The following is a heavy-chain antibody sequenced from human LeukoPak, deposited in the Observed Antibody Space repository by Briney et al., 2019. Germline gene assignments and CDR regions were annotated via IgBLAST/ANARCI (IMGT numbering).Heavy chain of an antibody. CDR1: GFTFSSYE. V-gene: IGHV3-64*01. J-gene: IGHJ4*02. CDR2: ISSNGGST. D-gene: IGHD3-10*01. CDR3: ARTAYGSGSYLDY. Sequence: GGSLRLSCAASGFTFSSYEMNWVRQAPGKGLEYVSAISSNGGSTYYANSVKGRFTISRDNSTNTLYLQMGSLRAEDMAVYYCARTAYGSGSYLDYWGQGTLVTVSS.